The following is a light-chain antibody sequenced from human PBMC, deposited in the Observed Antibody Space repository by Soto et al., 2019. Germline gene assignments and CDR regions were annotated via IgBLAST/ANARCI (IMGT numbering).Light chain of an antibody. CDR2: DAS. V-gene: IGKV3-11*01. J-gene: IGKJ4*01. CDR3: KQRSKLPPFT. CDR1: QSVSSY. Sequence: EIVLTQSPATLSLSPGERATLSCRASQSVSSYLAWYQQKPGQAPRLLIYDASNRATGIPARFSGGGSGTDFTLTISRLEPKDFSGYYGKQRSKLPPFTSGGGTKEEIK.